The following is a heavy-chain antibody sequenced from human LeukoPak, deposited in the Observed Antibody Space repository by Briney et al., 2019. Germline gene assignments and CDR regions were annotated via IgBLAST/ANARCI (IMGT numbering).Heavy chain of an antibody. J-gene: IGHJ4*02. CDR3: AKSIGSGSYYGGDY. V-gene: IGHV3-23*01. CDR1: GFTFSSYA. CDR2: ISGSGGST. Sequence: PGGSLRLSCAASGFTFSSYAMSWVRQAPGKGLEWVSVISGSGGSTYYADSVKGRFTISRDNSKNTLYLQMNSLRAEDTAVYYCAKSIGSGSYYGGDYWGQGTLVTVS. D-gene: IGHD3-22*01.